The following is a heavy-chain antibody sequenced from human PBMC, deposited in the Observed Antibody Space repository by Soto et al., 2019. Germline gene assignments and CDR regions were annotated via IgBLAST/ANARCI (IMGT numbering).Heavy chain of an antibody. CDR2: LNWNSVTP. V-gene: IGHV3-9*01. D-gene: IGHD1-26*01. CDR3: VKDISGAYSGPNYDA. CDR1: GFNFGDYA. J-gene: IGHJ4*02. Sequence: PGGSLRLSCAASGFNFGDYAMHWVRQTPGQGLEWVSGLNWNSVTPGYGDSVKGRFSIPRDNGKYALYLQMTSLRPEDTALYYCVKDISGAYSGPNYDAWGQGTLVTVSS.